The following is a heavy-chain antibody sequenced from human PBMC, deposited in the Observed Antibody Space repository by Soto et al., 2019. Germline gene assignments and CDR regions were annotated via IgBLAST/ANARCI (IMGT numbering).Heavy chain of an antibody. CDR3: AREPVDTAMVSIDY. CDR1: GFTFSSYG. Sequence: GGSLRLSCAASGFTFSSYGMHWVRQAPGKGLEWVAVIWYDGSNKYYADSVKGRFTISRDNSKNTLYLQMNSLRAEDTAVYYCAREPVDTAMVSIDYWGQGTLVTVSS. D-gene: IGHD5-18*01. J-gene: IGHJ4*02. V-gene: IGHV3-33*01. CDR2: IWYDGSNK.